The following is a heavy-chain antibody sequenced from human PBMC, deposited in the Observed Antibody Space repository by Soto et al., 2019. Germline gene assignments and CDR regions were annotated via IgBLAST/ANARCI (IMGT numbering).Heavy chain of an antibody. J-gene: IGHJ4*02. V-gene: IGHV3-23*01. Sequence: GGSLRLSCEASGFTFISNAMTWVRQAPGKGLEWVSAISDSGGSTYYADSVAGRFTISRDNSRYTLYLQMNSLRAEDTAIYYCAKALGRDFSDFDSWGQGTQVTVSS. D-gene: IGHD3-10*01. CDR3: AKALGRDFSDFDS. CDR1: GFTFISNA. CDR2: ISDSGGST.